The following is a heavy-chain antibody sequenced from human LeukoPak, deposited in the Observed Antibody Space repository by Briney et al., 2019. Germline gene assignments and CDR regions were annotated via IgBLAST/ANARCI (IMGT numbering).Heavy chain of an antibody. Sequence: GGSLRLSCAASGFTFSSYAMSWVRQAPGKGLEWVSAISGSGGSTYYADSVKGRFTISRDNSKNTLYLQMNSLRAEDTAVYYCAKAVAVAGQMYYFDYWGQGTLVTVSS. J-gene: IGHJ4*02. CDR1: GFTFSSYA. D-gene: IGHD6-19*01. V-gene: IGHV3-23*01. CDR3: AKAVAVAGQMYYFDY. CDR2: ISGSGGST.